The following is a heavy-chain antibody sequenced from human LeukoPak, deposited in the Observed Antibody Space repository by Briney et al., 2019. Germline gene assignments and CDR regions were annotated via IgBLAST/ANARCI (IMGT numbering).Heavy chain of an antibody. CDR3: SRESVYNSGYYS. CDR2: IYSGGST. J-gene: IGHJ4*02. Sequence: GGSLRLSCAASGFTVSSNYMSWVRQAPGKGLEWVSVIYSGGSTYYADSVKGRFTISRDNSKNTLYLQMNSLKTEDTAVYYCSRESVYNSGYYSWGQGTLVTVSS. CDR1: GFTVSSNY. V-gene: IGHV3-66*01. D-gene: IGHD6-19*01.